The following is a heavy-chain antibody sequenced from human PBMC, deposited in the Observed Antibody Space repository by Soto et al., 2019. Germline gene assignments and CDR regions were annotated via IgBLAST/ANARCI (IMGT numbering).Heavy chain of an antibody. Sequence: PGGSLRLSCAASGVTFSSYGMHWVRQAPGKGLEWVAVIWYDGSNKYYADSVKGRFTISRDNSKNTLYLQMNSLRAEDTAVYYCARMDGITMVRGVITPPYWGQGTLVTVSS. V-gene: IGHV3-33*01. CDR2: IWYDGSNK. CDR3: ARMDGITMVRGVITPPY. CDR1: GVTFSSYG. J-gene: IGHJ4*02. D-gene: IGHD3-10*01.